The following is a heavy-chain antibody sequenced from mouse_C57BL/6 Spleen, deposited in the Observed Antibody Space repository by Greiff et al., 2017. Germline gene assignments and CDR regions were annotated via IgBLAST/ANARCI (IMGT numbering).Heavy chain of an antibody. CDR2: IYPGDGDT. CDR3: ARGTRYGYFDY. D-gene: IGHD2-14*01. CDR1: GYAFSSSW. Sequence: VKVVESGPELVKPGASVKISCKASGYAFSSSWMNWVKQRPGKGLEWIGRIYPGDGDTNYNGKFKGKATLTADKSSSTAYMQLSSLTSEDSAVYFCARGTRYGYFDYWGQGTTLTVSS. V-gene: IGHV1-82*01. J-gene: IGHJ2*01.